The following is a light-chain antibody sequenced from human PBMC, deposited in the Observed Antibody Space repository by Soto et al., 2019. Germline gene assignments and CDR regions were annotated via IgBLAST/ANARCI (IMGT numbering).Light chain of an antibody. CDR2: SAS. Sequence: DIQMTQSPSSLSASVGDRVTITCRASQSVSNFLIWYLQKPGKAPKLLIHSASTLQSGVPSRFSGSGSGTDFTLTISSLQPEDVATYCCQQSFSSPPITFGQGTRLEIK. J-gene: IGKJ5*01. CDR3: QQSFSSPPIT. CDR1: QSVSNF. V-gene: IGKV1-39*01.